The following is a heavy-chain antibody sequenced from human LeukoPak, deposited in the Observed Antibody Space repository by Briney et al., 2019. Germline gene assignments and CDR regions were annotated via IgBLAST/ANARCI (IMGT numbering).Heavy chain of an antibody. CDR3: ARINMDRGVILSFYYYYGMDV. J-gene: IGHJ6*04. D-gene: IGHD3-10*01. V-gene: IGHV1-18*04. CDR1: GYTFTSYG. CDR2: ISAYNGNT. Sequence: ASVKVSCKASGYTFTSYGISWVRQAPGQGLEWMGWISAYNGNTNYAQKLQGRVTMTTDTSTSTAYMELRSLRSDDTAVYYCARINMDRGVILSFYYYYGMDVWGKGTTVTVSS.